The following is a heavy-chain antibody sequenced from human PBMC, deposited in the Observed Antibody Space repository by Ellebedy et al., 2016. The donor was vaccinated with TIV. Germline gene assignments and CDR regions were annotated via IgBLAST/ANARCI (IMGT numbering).Heavy chain of an antibody. CDR3: ASPPGVVAL. D-gene: IGHD3-10*01. CDR1: GFTFSFYW. J-gene: IGHJ4*01. CDR2: INKDGSEK. Sequence: PGGSLRLSCAGSGFTFSFYWMRWIRQAPGKGPEWVANINKDGSEKFYVDSVKGRFTISRDNVKNSLYLQINSLRAEATAVYYCASPPGVVALWGQGTLVTVSS. V-gene: IGHV3-7*03.